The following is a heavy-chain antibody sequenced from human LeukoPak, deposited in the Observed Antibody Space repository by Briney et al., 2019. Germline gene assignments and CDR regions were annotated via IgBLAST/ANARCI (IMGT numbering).Heavy chain of an antibody. J-gene: IGHJ4*02. CDR3: TRVNTPVATFDY. V-gene: IGHV4-38-2*02. Sequence: PSETLSLTCTVSGYSISSTYYRGWIRQPPGKGLEWIAIISHSGSTYYNPSLRSRVTISVDTSKNQFSLKLSSVTAADTAVYYCTRVNTPVATFDYWGQGTPVIVSS. CDR1: GYSISSTYY. CDR2: ISHSGST. D-gene: IGHD5-18*01.